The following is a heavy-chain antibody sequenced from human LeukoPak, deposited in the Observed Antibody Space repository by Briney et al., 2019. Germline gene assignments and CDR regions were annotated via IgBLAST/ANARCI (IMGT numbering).Heavy chain of an antibody. CDR3: VKDWGAYFASGSSYFDY. Sequence: GGSLRLSCAASGFTFRNYGMHWVRQALGKGLEWVAVTSHDGSNKYYTDSVKGRFTISRDNSKDTLYLQMNSLRPEDTAVYYCVKDWGAYFASGSSYFDYWGQGTLVTVSS. D-gene: IGHD3-10*01. CDR2: TSHDGSNK. CDR1: GFTFRNYG. J-gene: IGHJ4*02. V-gene: IGHV3-30*18.